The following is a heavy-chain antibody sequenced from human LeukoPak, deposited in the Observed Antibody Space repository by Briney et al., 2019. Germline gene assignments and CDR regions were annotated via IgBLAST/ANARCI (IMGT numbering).Heavy chain of an antibody. CDR2: ISGGGTTT. D-gene: IGHD6-13*01. CDR3: AKELVAAAGLYFDY. CDR1: GCMFTSYA. V-gene: IGHV3-23*01. J-gene: IGHJ4*02. Sequence: GGSLRLSCAASGCMFTSYAMSWVRQAPGKGLEWVAAISGGGTTTYYADSVKGRFTISRDTSKKTLYLEMNSLRAEDTAIYYCAKELVAAAGLYFDYWGQGTLVTVSS.